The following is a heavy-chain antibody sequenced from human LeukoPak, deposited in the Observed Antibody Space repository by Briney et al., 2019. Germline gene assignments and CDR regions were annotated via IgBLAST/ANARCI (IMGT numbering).Heavy chain of an antibody. CDR1: GGSFSGYY. Sequence: SETLSLTCAVYGGSFSGYYWSWIRQPPGKGLEWIGEINHSGSTNYNPSLKSRVIISVDTSKNQFSLKLSSVTAADTAVYYCASGSSSGYDMGYWGQGTLVTDSS. J-gene: IGHJ4*02. V-gene: IGHV4-34*01. D-gene: IGHD5-12*01. CDR3: ASGSSSGYDMGY. CDR2: INHSGST.